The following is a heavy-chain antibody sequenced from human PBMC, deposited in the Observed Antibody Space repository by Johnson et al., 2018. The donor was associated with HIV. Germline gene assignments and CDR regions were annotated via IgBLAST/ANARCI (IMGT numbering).Heavy chain of an antibody. V-gene: IGHV3-11*04. CDR3: ARDKGVVARPPGAFDI. D-gene: IGHD2-15*01. CDR1: GFTFSDYY. CDR2: ISSSGSNI. Sequence: QVQLVESGGGLVKPGGSLRLSCAASGFTFSDYYMSWIRQAPGKGLEWVSYISSSGSNIYYADFVKGRFTISRDNAKNSLYLQMNSLSAEDTAVYYCARDKGVVARPPGAFDIWGQGTRVTVSS. J-gene: IGHJ3*02.